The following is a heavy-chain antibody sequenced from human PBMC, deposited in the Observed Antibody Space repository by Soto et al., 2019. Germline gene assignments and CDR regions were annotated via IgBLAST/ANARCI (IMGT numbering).Heavy chain of an antibody. J-gene: IGHJ4*02. CDR2: IIPILGIA. CDR1: GGTFSSYT. Sequence: ASVKVSCKASGGTFSSYTISWVRQAPGQGLEWMGRIIPILGIANYAQKFQGRVTITAAKSTSTAYMELSRLRSEDTAVYYCARDSRYSGSCGLFDYWGQGTLVTVSS. D-gene: IGHD1-26*01. V-gene: IGHV1-69*04. CDR3: ARDSRYSGSCGLFDY.